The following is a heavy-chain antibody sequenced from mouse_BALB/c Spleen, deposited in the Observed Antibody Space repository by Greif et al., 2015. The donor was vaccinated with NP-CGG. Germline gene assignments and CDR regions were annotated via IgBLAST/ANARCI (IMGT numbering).Heavy chain of an antibody. D-gene: IGHD1-2*01. J-gene: IGHJ2*01. Sequence: EVKLMESGGGLVQPGGSRKLSCAASGFTFSSFGMHWVRQAPEKGLEWVAYISSGSSTIYYADTVKGRSTISRDNPKNTLFLQMTSLRSEDTAMYYCARDYGAYWGQGTTLTVSS. CDR2: ISSGSSTI. CDR1: GFTFSSFG. CDR3: ARDYGAY. V-gene: IGHV5-17*02.